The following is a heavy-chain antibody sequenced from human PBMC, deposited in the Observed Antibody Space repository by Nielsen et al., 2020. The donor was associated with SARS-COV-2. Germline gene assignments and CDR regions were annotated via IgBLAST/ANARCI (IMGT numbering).Heavy chain of an antibody. CDR2: INPNSGGT. J-gene: IGHJ6*02. D-gene: IGHD3-16*01. CDR3: ARDLGRGIYGMDV. CDR1: GYTFTGYY. V-gene: IGHV1-2*06. Sequence: ASVKVSCKASGYTFTGYYMHWVRQAPGQGLEWMGRINPNSGGTNYAQKFQGRVTMTRDTSISTAYMELSRLRSDDTAVYYCARDLGRGIYGMDVWGQGTTVTVSS.